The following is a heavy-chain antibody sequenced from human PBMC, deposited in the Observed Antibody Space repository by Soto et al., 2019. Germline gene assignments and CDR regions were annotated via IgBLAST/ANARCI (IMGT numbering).Heavy chain of an antibody. CDR2: IYYSGST. J-gene: IGHJ5*02. CDR3: ARDGSGSIAARLGWFDP. CDR1: GGSVSSGSYY. Sequence: SETLSLTCTVSGGSVSSGSYYWSWIRQPPGKGLEWIGYIYYSGSTNYNPSLKSRVTISVDTSKNQFSLKLSSVTAADTAVYYCARDGSGSIAARLGWFDPWGQGTPVTVYS. V-gene: IGHV4-61*01. D-gene: IGHD6-6*01.